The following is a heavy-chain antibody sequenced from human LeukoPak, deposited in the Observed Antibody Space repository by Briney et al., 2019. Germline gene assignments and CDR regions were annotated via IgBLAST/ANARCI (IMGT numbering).Heavy chain of an antibody. CDR3: ASFSGGSFTSPFFDY. J-gene: IGHJ4*02. V-gene: IGHV4-39*07. CDR2: IYYFESS. Sequence: SETLSLTCTVSGGSISSSSYYWGWIRQPPGKGLEWIGTIYYFESSYCNPSLKTRVTISVDTSKNQFSLKLSSVTAADTAVYYCASFSGGSFTSPFFDYWGQGTLVTVSS. CDR1: GGSISSSSYY. D-gene: IGHD2-15*01.